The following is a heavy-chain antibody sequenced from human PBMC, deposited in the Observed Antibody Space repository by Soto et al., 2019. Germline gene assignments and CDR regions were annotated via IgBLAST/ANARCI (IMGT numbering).Heavy chain of an antibody. J-gene: IGHJ4*02. V-gene: IGHV4-4*02. CDR2: TLNSGRT. D-gene: IGHD3-10*01. Sequence: QVQLQESGPGLVKPAATLSLTCAVSGDSISSGWWTWVRQPPGKGLVWLGETLNSGRTNYNSSLNSRITISIDKSKKQFSLKLSSVSAADTAVYYCSSGVTDAPTGGEGTLVTVSS. CDR3: SSGVTDAPT. CDR1: GDSISSGW.